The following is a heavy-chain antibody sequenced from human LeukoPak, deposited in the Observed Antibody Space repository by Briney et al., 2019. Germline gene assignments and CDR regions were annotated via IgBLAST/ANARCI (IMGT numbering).Heavy chain of an antibody. CDR3: ARGVVGATAFAY. CDR1: GGSISGYT. Sequence: KPSETLFLTCTVSGGSISGYTGSWIRQPAGKGLEWIGRIYASGSTNYNPSLQCRVTMSVDTSRGQFFLMVHSVTAADTAVYYCARGVVGATAFAYWGQGTVVTASS. J-gene: IGHJ4*02. CDR2: IYASGST. D-gene: IGHD1-26*01. V-gene: IGHV4-4*07.